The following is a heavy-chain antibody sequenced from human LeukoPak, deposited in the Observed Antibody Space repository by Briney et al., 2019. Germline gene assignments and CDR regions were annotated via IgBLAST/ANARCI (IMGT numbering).Heavy chain of an antibody. Sequence: SETLSLTCTVSGDSISSSNYYWIWIRQPPGKGLEWIGTFLYSGGTYYNPSLKSRVTISVDTSKNQFSLKVNSVTAADTAVYYCARYTKRKTTYYYDSSGYYLEYWGQGTLVTVSS. J-gene: IGHJ4*02. CDR2: FLYSGGT. CDR1: GDSISSSNYY. D-gene: IGHD3-22*01. V-gene: IGHV4-39*07. CDR3: ARYTKRKTTYYYDSSGYYLEY.